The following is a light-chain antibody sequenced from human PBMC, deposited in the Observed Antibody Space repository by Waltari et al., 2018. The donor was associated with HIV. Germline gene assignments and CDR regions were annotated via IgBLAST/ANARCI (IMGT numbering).Light chain of an antibody. V-gene: IGLV1-44*01. CDR1: SSNIGSNI. CDR3: AALDDSLNGM. Sequence: QSVLTQPPSVSGTPGQNVTISCSGSSSNIGSNIVNWYQQLPGAAPKLLIYTNDQRPSGVPDRFSGSKSGTSASLAISGLQSADEADYYCAALDDSLNGMFGGGTKLTVL. CDR2: TND. J-gene: IGLJ3*02.